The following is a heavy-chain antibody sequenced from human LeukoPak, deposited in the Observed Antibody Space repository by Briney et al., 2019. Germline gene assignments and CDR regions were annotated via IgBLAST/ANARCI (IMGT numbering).Heavy chain of an antibody. V-gene: IGHV4-4*09. D-gene: IGHD5-12*01. CDR3: ARHKAYSGYDFLDY. J-gene: IGHJ4*02. CDR1: GGSISGYY. CDR2: IYTSGST. Sequence: KPSETLSLTCSVFGGSISGYYWSWIRQPPGKGLEWIGHIYTSGSTNYNPSLKSRLTISVDTSKNQFSLQLTSVSAADTAVYYCARHKAYSGYDFLDYWGQGTLVTVSS.